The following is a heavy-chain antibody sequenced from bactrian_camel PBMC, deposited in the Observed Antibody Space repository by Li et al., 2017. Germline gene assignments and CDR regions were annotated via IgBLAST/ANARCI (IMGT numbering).Heavy chain of an antibody. CDR3: VTASYGLSIGPLRY. CDR2: IHSDGSRT. V-gene: IGHV3S6*01. J-gene: IGHJ4*01. Sequence: QVQLVESGGDSVQAGGSLRVSCVASGFNFNFYYMNWVRQAPGKGLEWVSTIHSDGSRTWYSDSVKGRFTISRDNAKNTLYLQMNSLQSEDTAQYYCVTASYGLSIGPLRYWGQGTQVTVSS. D-gene: IGHD3*01. CDR1: GFNFNFYY.